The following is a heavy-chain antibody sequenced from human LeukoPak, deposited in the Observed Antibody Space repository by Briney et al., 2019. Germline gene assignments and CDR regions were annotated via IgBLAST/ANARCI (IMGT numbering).Heavy chain of an antibody. CDR3: ARDSSPTFSITMIVVAKAYFDY. CDR1: GYTFTSYG. J-gene: IGHJ4*02. D-gene: IGHD3-22*01. Sequence: ASVKVSCKASGYTFTSYGISWVRQAPGQGLEWMGWISAYNGNTNYAQKLQGRVTMTTDTSTSTAYMELRSLRSDDTAVYYCARDSSPTFSITMIVVAKAYFDYWAREPWSPSPQ. CDR2: ISAYNGNT. V-gene: IGHV1-18*01.